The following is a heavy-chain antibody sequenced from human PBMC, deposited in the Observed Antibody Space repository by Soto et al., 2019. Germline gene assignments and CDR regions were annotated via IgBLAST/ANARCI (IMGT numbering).Heavy chain of an antibody. CDR3: ARPRDGYNYYFDY. J-gene: IGHJ4*02. V-gene: IGHV3-48*01. CDR1: GFTFSSYS. CDR2: ISSSSTI. Sequence: GGSLRLSCAGSGFTFSSYSMNWVRQAPGKGLEWVSYISSSSTIHYSDSVKGRFTISRDNAKNSLYLQMNSLRAEDTAIYYCARPRDGYNYYFDYWGQRTLVTVS. D-gene: IGHD5-12*01.